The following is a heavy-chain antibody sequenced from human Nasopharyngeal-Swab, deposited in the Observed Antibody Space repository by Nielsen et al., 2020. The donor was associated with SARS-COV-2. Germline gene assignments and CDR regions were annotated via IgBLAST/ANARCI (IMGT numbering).Heavy chain of an antibody. D-gene: IGHD4-23*01. CDR2: INHSGST. J-gene: IGHJ4*02. CDR1: GGSFSGYY. CDR3: ARGPPAGVIDY. V-gene: IGHV4-34*01. Sequence: SETLSLTCAVYGGSFSGYYWSWIRQPPGEGLEWIGEINHSGSTNYNPSLKSRVTISVDTSKNQFSLELSSVTAADTAVYYCARGPPAGVIDYWGQGTLVTVSS.